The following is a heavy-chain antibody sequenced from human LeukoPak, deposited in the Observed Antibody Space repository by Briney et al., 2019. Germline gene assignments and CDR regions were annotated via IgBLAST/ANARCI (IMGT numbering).Heavy chain of an antibody. D-gene: IGHD3-10*01. CDR3: ARGRITMVRGVIRGPDY. CDR1: GYTFTSYA. Sequence: ASVKVSCKASGYTFTSYAMNWVRQAPGQGLEWMGWINTNTGNPTYAQGFTGRFVFSLDTSVSTAYLQISSLKAEDTAVYYCARGRITMVRGVIRGPDYWGQGTLVTVSS. V-gene: IGHV7-4-1*02. J-gene: IGHJ4*02. CDR2: INTNTGNP.